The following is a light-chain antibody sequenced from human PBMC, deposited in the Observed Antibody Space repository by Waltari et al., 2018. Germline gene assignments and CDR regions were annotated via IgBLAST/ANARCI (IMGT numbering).Light chain of an antibody. CDR2: RNS. Sequence: QSALTQEASVSGTVGQKVTLSCTGNSANIGNYAVNWYQQISHGGTKPVIFRNSPPSGIPDRFSGSQSGTTASLTISGLQPEYEATYYCSTWDYSLNAWVFGGGTKLTVL. V-gene: IGLV1-44*01. CDR1: SANIGNYA. J-gene: IGLJ3*02. CDR3: STWDYSLNAWV.